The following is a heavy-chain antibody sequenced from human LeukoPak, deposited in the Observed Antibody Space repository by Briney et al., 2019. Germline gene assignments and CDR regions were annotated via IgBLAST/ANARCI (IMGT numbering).Heavy chain of an antibody. V-gene: IGHV1-69*06. CDR2: IIPIFGTA. CDR3: ARGLQTRDDAFDI. CDR1: GGTFSSYA. D-gene: IGHD1-1*01. J-gene: IGHJ3*02. Sequence: SVKVSCKASGGTFSSYAISWVRQAPGQGLEWMGRIIPIFGTANYAQKFQGRVTITADKSTSTAYMELSSLRSEDTAVYYCARGLQTRDDAFDIWGQGTMVTVSS.